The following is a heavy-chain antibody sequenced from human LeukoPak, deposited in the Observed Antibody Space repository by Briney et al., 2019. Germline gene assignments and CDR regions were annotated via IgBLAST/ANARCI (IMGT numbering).Heavy chain of an antibody. V-gene: IGHV1-8*03. J-gene: IGHJ4*02. D-gene: IGHD3-22*01. CDR2: MNSNSGNT. CDR3: ARDYISSSGIRQFDY. CDR1: GYTFTGYY. Sequence: ASVKVSCKASGYTFTGYYMHWVRQAPGQGLEWMGCMNSNSGNTGYAQKLQGRVTITRNTSRSTPYMELSSLRSEDTAVYYCARDYISSSGIRQFDYWGQGTLVTVSS.